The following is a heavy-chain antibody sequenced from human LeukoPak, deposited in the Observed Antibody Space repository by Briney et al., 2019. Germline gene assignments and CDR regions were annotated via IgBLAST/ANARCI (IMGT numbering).Heavy chain of an antibody. V-gene: IGHV1-18*01. D-gene: IGHD6-13*01. J-gene: IGHJ4*02. CDR3: ARLGYSSSCFDY. Sequence: ASVKVSCKASGYSFTSYGISWLRQAPGQGLEWMGWISGYNGKTKYGQHLQGRVIMTTGTSTSTAYMELRSLRSDDTAVYYCARLGYSSSCFDYWGQGTLVTVSS. CDR2: ISGYNGKT. CDR1: GYSFTSYG.